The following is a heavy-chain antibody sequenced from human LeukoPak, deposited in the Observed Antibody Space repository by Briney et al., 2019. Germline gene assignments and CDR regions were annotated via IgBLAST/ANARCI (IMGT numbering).Heavy chain of an antibody. CDR1: GGSITTNSYY. J-gene: IGHJ6*03. CDR3: AREYYGDYVGYYYYYMDV. D-gene: IGHD4-17*01. V-gene: IGHV4-39*01. CDR2: IYYSGNT. Sequence: SETLSLTCTVSGGSITTNSYYWGWIRQPPGKGLEWIGSIYYSGNTYYNPSLKSRVTLSVDTSQNQFSLQLLSVTAADTAVYYCAREYYGDYVGYYYYYMDVWGKGTTVTVSS.